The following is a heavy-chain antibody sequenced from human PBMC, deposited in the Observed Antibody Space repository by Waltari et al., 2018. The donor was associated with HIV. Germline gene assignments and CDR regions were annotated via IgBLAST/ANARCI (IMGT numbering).Heavy chain of an antibody. J-gene: IGHJ5*02. CDR2: IGNTVGET. V-gene: IGHV3-23*01. Sequence: EVQLLESGGGLVQPGGSLRLSCAVSGFTLGSRAMTWVRQTPGKGVEVVASIGNTVGETYYADSVRGRCTIARDSFNTTLYRQMTSLRVEETAVYYCAIPNWNPRGDWFDPWGQGTLVIVSS. CDR1: GFTLGSRA. D-gene: IGHD1-20*01. CDR3: AIPNWNPRGDWFDP.